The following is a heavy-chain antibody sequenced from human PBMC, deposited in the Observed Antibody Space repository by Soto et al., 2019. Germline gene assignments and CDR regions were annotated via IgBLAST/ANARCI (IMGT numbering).Heavy chain of an antibody. J-gene: IGHJ4*02. Sequence: QVQLQESGPGLVKPSETLSLTCNVSGGSVSSGNYYWSWIRQPPGKGLEWIGYFYYTGSTNYNPSLNSRVTISIDASKNQFSLRLSSVTVADTAVYYCARSMYYSDGSNYSPFECWGQGTLVTVSS. CDR2: FYYTGST. V-gene: IGHV4-61*01. CDR1: GGSVSSGNYY. D-gene: IGHD3-22*01. CDR3: ARSMYYSDGSNYSPFEC.